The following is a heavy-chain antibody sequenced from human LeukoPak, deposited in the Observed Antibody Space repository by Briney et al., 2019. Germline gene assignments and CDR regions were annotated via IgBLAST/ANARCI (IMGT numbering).Heavy chain of an antibody. CDR2: ISSSSSYT. D-gene: IGHD6-13*01. Sequence: GGSLRLSCAASGFTFSDYYMSWIRQAPGKGLEGVSYISSSSSYTNYADSVKGRFTISRDNAKNSLYLQMNSLRAEDTAVYYCARQGQQLSTPFDYWGQGTLVTVSS. V-gene: IGHV3-11*03. J-gene: IGHJ4*02. CDR3: ARQGQQLSTPFDY. CDR1: GFTFSDYY.